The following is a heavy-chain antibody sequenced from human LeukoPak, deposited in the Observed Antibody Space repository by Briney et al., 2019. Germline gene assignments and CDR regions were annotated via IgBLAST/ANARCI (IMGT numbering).Heavy chain of an antibody. CDR1: GFSFSSYT. Sequence: GGSLRLSCTASGFSFSSYTTNWVRQAPGKGLEWVSSIIGSGGGTNYADSVKGRFTISRDTSKNTLYLQMNSLRAEDTAIYYCAKDLWYSASSCFDYWGQGTLVTVSS. J-gene: IGHJ4*02. V-gene: IGHV3-23*01. CDR2: IIGSGGGT. CDR3: AKDLWYSASSCFDY. D-gene: IGHD6-13*01.